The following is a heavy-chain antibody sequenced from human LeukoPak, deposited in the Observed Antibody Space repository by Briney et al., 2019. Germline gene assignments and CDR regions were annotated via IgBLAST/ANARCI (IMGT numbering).Heavy chain of an antibody. V-gene: IGHV3-33*08. CDR1: GFIVSSNY. CDR3: ARERDYDSSGYYVFGY. CDR2: IWYDGSNK. D-gene: IGHD3-22*01. J-gene: IGHJ4*02. Sequence: PGGSLRLSCTASGFIVSSNYMTGVRQAPGKGLEWVAVIWYDGSNKYYADSVKGRFTISRDNSKNTLYLQMNSLRAEDTAVYYCARERDYDSSGYYVFGYWGQGTLVTVSS.